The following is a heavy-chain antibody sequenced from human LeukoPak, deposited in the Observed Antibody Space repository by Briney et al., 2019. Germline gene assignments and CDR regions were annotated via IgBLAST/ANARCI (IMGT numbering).Heavy chain of an antibody. CDR2: ISTYNGNT. CDR3: ARVTVGGWGFDY. J-gene: IGHJ4*02. V-gene: IGHV1-18*01. CDR1: GYSFTSHG. Sequence: ASVKVSCKASGYSFTSHGISWVRQAPGQGLEWMGWISTYNGNTNYAQNLQGRVTVTTDTSTSTAYMELRSLRSDDTAVYYCARVTVGGWGFDYWGQGTLVTVSS. D-gene: IGHD6-19*01.